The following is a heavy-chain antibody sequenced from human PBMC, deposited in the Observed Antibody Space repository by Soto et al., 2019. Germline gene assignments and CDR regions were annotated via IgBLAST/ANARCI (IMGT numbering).Heavy chain of an antibody. CDR3: ARVRMITATLYYYYAMDV. J-gene: IGHJ6*02. V-gene: IGHV4-34*01. D-gene: IGHD3-16*01. CDR1: GWSFSTYY. CDR2: INDRGST. Sequence: SETLSLTCAVYGWSFSTYYWSCIRQPPGKGLEWIGEINDRGSTNYNPSLKSRVTISVDTSKNQFSLKLTSVTAADTALYYCARVRMITATLYYYYAMDVWGQGTTVTVSS.